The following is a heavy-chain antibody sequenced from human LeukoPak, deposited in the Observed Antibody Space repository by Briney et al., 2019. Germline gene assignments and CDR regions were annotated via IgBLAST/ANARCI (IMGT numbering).Heavy chain of an antibody. CDR3: AKGNWRYFDY. CDR1: GGTFSSYA. D-gene: IGHD1-1*01. CDR2: ISGSGGST. J-gene: IGHJ4*02. Sequence: SCKASGGTFSSYAISWVRQAPGKGLEWVSAISGSGGSTYYADSVKGRFTISRDNSKNTLYLQMNSLGADDTAVYYCAKGNWRYFDYWGQGTLVTVSS. V-gene: IGHV3-23*01.